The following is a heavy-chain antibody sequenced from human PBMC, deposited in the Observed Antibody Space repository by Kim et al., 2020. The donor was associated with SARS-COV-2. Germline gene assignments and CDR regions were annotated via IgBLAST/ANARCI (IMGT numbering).Heavy chain of an antibody. CDR2: INHSGST. J-gene: IGHJ6*02. D-gene: IGHD3-9*01. V-gene: IGHV4-34*01. CDR1: GGSFSGYY. Sequence: SETLSLTCAVYGGSFSGYYWSWIRQPPGKGLEWIGEINHSGSTNYNPSLKSRVTISVDTSKNQFSLKLSSVTAADTAVYYCARGRGRYFDWLSDYGMDVWGQGTTVTVSS. CDR3: ARGRGRYFDWLSDYGMDV.